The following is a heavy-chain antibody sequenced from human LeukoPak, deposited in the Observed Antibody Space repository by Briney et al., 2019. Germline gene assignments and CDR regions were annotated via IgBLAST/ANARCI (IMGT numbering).Heavy chain of an antibody. Sequence: GESLKISCKGSGYSFTSYWIGWVRQLPGKGLEWMGIIYPGDSDTRYSPSFQGQVTISADKSISTAYLQWSSLKASDTAMYYCARSVRWQLASFDYWGQGTLVTVSS. J-gene: IGHJ4*02. D-gene: IGHD6-6*01. V-gene: IGHV5-51*01. CDR2: IYPGDSDT. CDR3: ARSVRWQLASFDY. CDR1: GYSFTSYW.